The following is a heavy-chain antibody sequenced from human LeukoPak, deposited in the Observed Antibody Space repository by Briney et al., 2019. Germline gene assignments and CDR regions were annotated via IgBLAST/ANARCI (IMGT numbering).Heavy chain of an antibody. CDR3: ARVTGYRIEDYFDY. CDR2: IYYSGST. J-gene: IGHJ4*02. V-gene: IGHV4-61*05. Sequence: SETLSLTCTVSGGSISTSNYYWGWIRQPPGKGLEWIGYIYYSGSTNYNPSLKSRVTISVDTSKNQFSLKLSSVTAADTAVYYCARVTGYRIEDYFDYWGQGTLVTVSS. D-gene: IGHD6-13*01. CDR1: GGSISTSNYY.